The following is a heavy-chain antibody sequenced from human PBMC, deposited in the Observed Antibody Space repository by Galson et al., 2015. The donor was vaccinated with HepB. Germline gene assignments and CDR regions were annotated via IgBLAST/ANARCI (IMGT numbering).Heavy chain of an antibody. CDR3: TTEGVVRDYYDSSGYYYPLDY. CDR2: IKSKTDGGTT. D-gene: IGHD3-22*01. J-gene: IGHJ4*02. V-gene: IGHV3-15*01. CDR1: GFAFSSYS. Sequence: SLRLSCAASGFAFSSYSMNWVRQAPGKGLEWVGRIKSKTDGGTTDYAAPVKGRFTISRDDSKNTLYLQMNSLKTEDTAVYYCTTEGVVRDYYDSSGYYYPLDYWGQGTLVTVSS.